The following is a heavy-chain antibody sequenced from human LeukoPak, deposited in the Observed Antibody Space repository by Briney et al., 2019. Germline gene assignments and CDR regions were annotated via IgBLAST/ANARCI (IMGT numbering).Heavy chain of an antibody. D-gene: IGHD2-2*02. CDR3: ARGFLYCSSTRCYTYYYYYGMDV. Sequence: ASVKVSCKASGYTFTSYDINWVRQATGQGLEWMGWMNPNSGNTGYAQKFQGRVTMTRNTSISTAYMELSSLRSEDTAVYYCARGFLYCSSTRCYTYYYYYGMDVWGQGTTVTVSS. J-gene: IGHJ6*02. V-gene: IGHV1-8*01. CDR1: GYTFTSYD. CDR2: MNPNSGNT.